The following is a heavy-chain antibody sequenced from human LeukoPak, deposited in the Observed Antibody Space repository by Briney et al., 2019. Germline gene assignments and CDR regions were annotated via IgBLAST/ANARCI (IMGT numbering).Heavy chain of an antibody. CDR1: GYTFTSYA. J-gene: IGHJ4*02. CDR2: IIPIFGTA. V-gene: IGHV1-69*06. Sequence: SVKVSCKASGYTFTSYAMNWVRQAPGQGLEWMGGIIPIFGTANYAQKFQGRVTITADKSTSTAYMELSSLRSEDTAVYYCARVRVVTYGYYFDYWGQGTLVTVSS. D-gene: IGHD4-23*01. CDR3: ARVRVVTYGYYFDY.